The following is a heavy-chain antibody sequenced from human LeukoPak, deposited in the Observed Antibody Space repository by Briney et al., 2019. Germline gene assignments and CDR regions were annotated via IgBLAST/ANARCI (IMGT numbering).Heavy chain of an antibody. J-gene: IGHJ6*03. CDR2: INPNSGGT. V-gene: IGHV1-2*02. CDR1: GYTFTGYY. CDR3: AREEGITIFGVVTPTYYYYYMDV. Sequence: ASVKVSCKASGYTFTGYYMHWVRQAPGQGLEWMGWINPNSGGTNYAQKFQGRVTMTRDTSISTAYMELSRLRSDDTAVYYCAREEGITIFGVVTPTYYYYYMDVWGKGTTVTVSS. D-gene: IGHD3-3*01.